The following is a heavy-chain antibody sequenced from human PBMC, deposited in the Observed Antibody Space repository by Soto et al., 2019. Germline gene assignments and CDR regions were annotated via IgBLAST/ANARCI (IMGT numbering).Heavy chain of an antibody. D-gene: IGHD2-2*01. CDR2: ISTGGTSI. Sequence: GGSLRLSCAASGFTFYSFEMNWVRQAPGKGLEWISYISTGGTSIFYADSVKGRFTVSRDNAKSSLYLQMNRLRVEDTAVYYYARGDHIVVVPAAMSRPTVTTYFDYWGQGTLVLVSS. J-gene: IGHJ4*02. CDR3: ARGDHIVVVPAAMSRPTVTTYFDY. V-gene: IGHV3-48*03. CDR1: GFTFYSFE.